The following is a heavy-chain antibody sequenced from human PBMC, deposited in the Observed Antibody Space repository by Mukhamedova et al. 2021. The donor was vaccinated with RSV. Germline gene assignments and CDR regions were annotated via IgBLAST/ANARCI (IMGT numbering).Heavy chain of an antibody. CDR2: IYYSGST. CDR3: ARAPGYKTFDS. D-gene: IGHD5-24*01. V-gene: IGHV4-59*01. Sequence: SWIRQPPGKGLEWIGNIYYSGSTNYNPSLKSRVTISVDTSKNQFSLKLSSVTAADTAVYYCARAPGYKTFDSWG. J-gene: IGHJ4*01.